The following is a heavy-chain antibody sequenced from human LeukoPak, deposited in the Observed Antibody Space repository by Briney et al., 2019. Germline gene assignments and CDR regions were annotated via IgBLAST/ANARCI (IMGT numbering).Heavy chain of an antibody. V-gene: IGHV3-30-3*01. CDR3: ASPLVALNAFDI. Sequence: PGRSLRLSCAASGVTFSSYAMHWVRQAPGKGLEWVAVISYDGSNKYYADSVKGRFTISRDNSKNTLYLQMNSLRAEDTAVYYCASPLVALNAFDIWGQGTMVTVSS. CDR2: ISYDGSNK. CDR1: GVTFSSYA. J-gene: IGHJ3*02. D-gene: IGHD5-12*01.